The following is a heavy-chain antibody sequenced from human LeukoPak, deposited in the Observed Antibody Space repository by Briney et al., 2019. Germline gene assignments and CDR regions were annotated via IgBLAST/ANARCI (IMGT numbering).Heavy chain of an antibody. CDR1: GGSISSYY. CDR3: ARGRVSSSTWYSTYYYYFYMDV. J-gene: IGHJ6*03. Sequence: SETLSLTCTVSGGSISSYYWSWIRQPPGKGLEWIGYIYYSGSTNYNPSLKSRVTISVDTTKNLFSLRLRSVTAADTAVYFCARGRVSSSTWYSTYYYYFYMDVWGKGTTVTVSS. D-gene: IGHD1-1*01. CDR2: IYYSGST. V-gene: IGHV4-59*01.